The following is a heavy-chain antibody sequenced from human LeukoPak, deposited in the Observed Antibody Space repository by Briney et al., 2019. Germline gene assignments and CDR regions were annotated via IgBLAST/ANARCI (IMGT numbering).Heavy chain of an antibody. CDR3: ARSQVGATLVAAFDI. J-gene: IGHJ3*02. V-gene: IGHV4-34*01. D-gene: IGHD1-26*01. CDR1: GGSFSGYY. Sequence: PSETLSLTCAVYGGSFSGYYWSWIRQPPGKGLEWIGEIYHSGSTNYNPSLKSRVTISVDKSKNQFSLKLSSVTAADTAVYYCARSQVGATLVAAFDIWGQGTMVTVSS. CDR2: IYHSGST.